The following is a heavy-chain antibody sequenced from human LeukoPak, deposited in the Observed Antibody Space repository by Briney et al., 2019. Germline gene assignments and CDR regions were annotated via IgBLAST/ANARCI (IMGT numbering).Heavy chain of an antibody. J-gene: IGHJ3*02. CDR3: ARAPGVWPGFGAFDI. CDR1: GGSISSYY. V-gene: IGHV4-59*12. D-gene: IGHD2-8*01. Sequence: PSETLSLTCTVSGGSISSYYWSWIRQPPGKGLEWIGYIYYSGSTYYNPSLKSRVTISVDTSKNQFSLKLSSVTAADTAVYYCARAPGVWPGFGAFDIWGQGTMVTVSS. CDR2: IYYSGST.